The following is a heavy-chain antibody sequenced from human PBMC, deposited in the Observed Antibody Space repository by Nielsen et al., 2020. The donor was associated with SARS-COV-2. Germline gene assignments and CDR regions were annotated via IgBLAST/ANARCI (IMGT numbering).Heavy chain of an antibody. CDR1: GFTFSSYG. CDR3: ASGPYYYDSSGYSFDY. V-gene: IGHV3-33*01. J-gene: IGHJ4*02. D-gene: IGHD3-22*01. Sequence: GGSLRLSCAASGFTFSSYGMHWVRQAPGKGLEWVAVIWYDGSNKYYADSVKGRFTISRDNSKNTLYLQMNSLRAEDTAVYYCASGPYYYDSSGYSFDYWGQGTLVTVSS. CDR2: IWYDGSNK.